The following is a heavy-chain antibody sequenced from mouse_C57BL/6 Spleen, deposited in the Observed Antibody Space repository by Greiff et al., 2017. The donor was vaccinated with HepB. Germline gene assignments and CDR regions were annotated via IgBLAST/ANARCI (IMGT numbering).Heavy chain of an antibody. D-gene: IGHD1-1*01. V-gene: IGHV1-50*01. CDR3: ARLSYYGSSQYYFDC. CDR2: IDPSDSYT. J-gene: IGHJ2*01. Sequence: QVQLQQPGAELVKPGASVKLSCKASGYTFTSYWMQWVKQRPGQGLEWIGEIDPSDSYTNYNQKFKGKATLTVDTSSSTAYMQLSSLTSEDSAVYYCARLSYYGSSQYYFDCWCEGTTLTVSS. CDR1: GYTFTSYW.